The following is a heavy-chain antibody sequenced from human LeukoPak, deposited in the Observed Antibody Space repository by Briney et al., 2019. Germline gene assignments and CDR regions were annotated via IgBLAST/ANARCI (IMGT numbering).Heavy chain of an antibody. Sequence: SETLSLTCAVSGGSISSSNWWSWVRQPPGKGLEWIGEIYHSGSTNYNPSLKSRVTISVDKSKNQFSLKLSSVTAADTAVYYCARGGSGSYYAGPLFDYWGQGTLVTVSS. CDR2: IYHSGST. CDR1: GGSISSSNW. V-gene: IGHV4-4*02. J-gene: IGHJ4*02. D-gene: IGHD1-26*01. CDR3: ARGGSGSYYAGPLFDY.